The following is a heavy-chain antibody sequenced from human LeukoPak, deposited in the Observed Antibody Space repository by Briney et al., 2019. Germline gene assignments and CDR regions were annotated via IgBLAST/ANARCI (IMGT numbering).Heavy chain of an antibody. CDR2: ISPGDSDT. V-gene: IGHV5-51*01. Sequence: GEALKISCRHSGYGFTNYWIGWVRQMPGKGLEWMGIISPGDSDTRYSPSFQGQVTLSVDKSISTAYLQWYSLKASDTAVYYCARHVERYFDWTGGFDIWSQGTMVTVSS. D-gene: IGHD3-9*01. CDR1: GYGFTNYW. CDR3: ARHVERYFDWTGGFDI. J-gene: IGHJ3*02.